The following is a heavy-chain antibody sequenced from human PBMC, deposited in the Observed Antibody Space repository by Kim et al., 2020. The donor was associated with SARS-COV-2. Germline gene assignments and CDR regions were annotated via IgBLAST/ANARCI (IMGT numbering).Heavy chain of an antibody. J-gene: IGHJ4*02. CDR1: GYTFTSYY. D-gene: IGHD3-22*01. Sequence: ASVKVSCKASGYTFTSYYMHWVRQAPGQGLEWMGIINPTGGSTSYAQTFQGRVTMTRDTSTSTVYMELSSLSSEDTAVYYCARDLNYYDSSGYSPFDYWGQGALVTVSS. CDR3: ARDLNYYDSSGYSPFDY. CDR2: INPTGGST. V-gene: IGHV1-46*01.